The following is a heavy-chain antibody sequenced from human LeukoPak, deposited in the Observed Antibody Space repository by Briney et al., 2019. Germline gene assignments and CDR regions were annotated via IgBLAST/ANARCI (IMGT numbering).Heavy chain of an antibody. CDR2: IYYGGST. CDR3: ARAAYGGNPSDFDY. V-gene: IGHV4-59*01. CDR1: GGSISSYY. J-gene: IGHJ4*02. Sequence: PSETLSLTCTVSGGSISSYYWSWIRQPPGKGLEWIGYIYYGGSTNYNPSLKSRVTISVDTSKNQFSLKLSSVTAADTAVYYCARAAYGGNPSDFDYWGQGTLVTVSS. D-gene: IGHD4-23*01.